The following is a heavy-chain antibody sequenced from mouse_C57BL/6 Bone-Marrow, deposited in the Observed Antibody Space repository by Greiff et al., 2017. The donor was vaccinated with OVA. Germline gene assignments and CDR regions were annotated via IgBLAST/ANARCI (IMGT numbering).Heavy chain of an antibody. D-gene: IGHD2-4*01. Sequence: VQLVESGAELARPGASVKLSCKASGYTFTSYGISWVKQRTGQGLEWIGEIYPRSGNTYYNEKFKGKATLTADKSSSTAYMELRSLTSEDSAVYFCARRKTKDDYDWYFDVWGTGTTVTVSS. CDR2: IYPRSGNT. V-gene: IGHV1-81*01. CDR1: GYTFTSYG. J-gene: IGHJ1*03. CDR3: ARRKTKDDYDWYFDV.